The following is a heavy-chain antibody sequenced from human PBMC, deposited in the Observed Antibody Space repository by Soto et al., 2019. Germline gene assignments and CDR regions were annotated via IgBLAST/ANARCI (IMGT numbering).Heavy chain of an antibody. D-gene: IGHD2-2*01. Sequence: QITLKESGPTLVKPTQTLTLTCTFSGFSLSTSGVGMGWIRQPPGKALEWLALIYWDDDKSYSPSQKSTLTITQDTSKNQVVLTMTNMDPVDTATYYCAHVKAHDPMPGMDVWGQGTTVTVSS. CDR1: GFSLSTSGVG. CDR3: AHVKAHDPMPGMDV. CDR2: IYWDDDK. J-gene: IGHJ6*02. V-gene: IGHV2-5*02.